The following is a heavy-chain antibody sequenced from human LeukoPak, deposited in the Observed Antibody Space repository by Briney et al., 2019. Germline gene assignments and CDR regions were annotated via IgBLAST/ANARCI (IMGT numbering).Heavy chain of an antibody. Sequence: GGSLRLSCAASGFTFSDYYMSWIRQAPGKGLEWVSYISSSGSTIYYADSVKGRFTISRDNAKNSLYLQMNSLRAEDTAVYYCARDPGGLLWFGEFKGMDVWGQGTTVTVSS. CDR2: ISSSGSTI. J-gene: IGHJ6*02. CDR3: ARDPGGLLWFGEFKGMDV. D-gene: IGHD3-10*01. CDR1: GFTFSDYY. V-gene: IGHV3-11*01.